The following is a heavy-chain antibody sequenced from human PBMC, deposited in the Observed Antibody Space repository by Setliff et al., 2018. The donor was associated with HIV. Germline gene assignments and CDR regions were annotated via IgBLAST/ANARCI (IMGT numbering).Heavy chain of an antibody. CDR2: ISQSGSA. J-gene: IGHJ4*02. Sequence: SETLSLTCVISGGSIRSSGYSWSWIRQPPGKGLEWIGYISQSGSAYYNPSLKSRVTISVDRSKNQFSLKLSSVTAADTAVYYCARQQHSSDLKIWNYWGQGTLVTVSS. V-gene: IGHV4-30-2*01. CDR3: ARQQHSSDLKIWNY. D-gene: IGHD6-13*01. CDR1: GGSIRSSGYS.